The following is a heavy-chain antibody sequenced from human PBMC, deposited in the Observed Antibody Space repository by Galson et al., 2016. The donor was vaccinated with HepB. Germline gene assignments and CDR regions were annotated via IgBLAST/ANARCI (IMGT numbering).Heavy chain of an antibody. CDR2: IWFDGNND. V-gene: IGHV3-33*01. CDR3: ARDGHFHHPDY. Sequence: SLRLSCAASGFSFSTYGMHWVRQAPGKGLEWVALIWFDGNNDNYADSVKGRSTISRDNFKSTLYLQMNSLTAEDTAVYYCARDGHFHHPDYWGQGTLVTVSS. CDR1: GFSFSTYG. J-gene: IGHJ4*02.